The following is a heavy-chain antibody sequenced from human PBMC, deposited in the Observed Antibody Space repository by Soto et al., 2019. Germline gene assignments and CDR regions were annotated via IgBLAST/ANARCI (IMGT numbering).Heavy chain of an antibody. CDR1: GFTFSSYG. CDR2: ISYDGSNK. D-gene: IGHD6-13*01. CDR3: AKSRHSSSWYYFDY. Sequence: GGSLRLSCAASGFTFSSYGMHWVRRSPGKGLEWVAVISYDGSNKYYADSVKGRFTISRDNSKNTLYLQMNSLRAEDTAVYYCAKSRHSSSWYYFDYWGQGTLVTVSS. J-gene: IGHJ4*02. V-gene: IGHV3-30*18.